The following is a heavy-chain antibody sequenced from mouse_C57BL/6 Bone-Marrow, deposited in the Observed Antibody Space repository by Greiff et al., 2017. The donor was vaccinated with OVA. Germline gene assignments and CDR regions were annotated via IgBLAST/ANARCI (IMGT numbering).Heavy chain of an antibody. CDR3: ARHGSRWLLFAY. V-gene: IGHV1-62-2*01. CDR2: FYPGSGSI. J-gene: IGHJ3*01. CDR1: VYTFTRYS. D-gene: IGHD2-3*01. Sequence: VPLQQPGAELVKPGASVQLSCKASVYTFTRYSIPWVKPRPVHGLQCIVWFYPGSGSIKYNEKFKDKATLTADKSSSTVYMELSRLTSEDSAVYFCARHGSRWLLFAYWGQGTLVTVSA.